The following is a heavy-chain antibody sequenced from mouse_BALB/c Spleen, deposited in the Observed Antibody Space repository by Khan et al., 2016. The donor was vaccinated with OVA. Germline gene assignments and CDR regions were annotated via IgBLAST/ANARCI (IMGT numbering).Heavy chain of an antibody. D-gene: IGHD2-1*01. V-gene: IGHV1-5*01. CDR3: TRNGYGNYESWDY. CDR1: GYTFTSYW. Sequence: EVQLQQSGTVLARPGASVKMSCKASGYTFTSYWMHWVKQRPGQGLEWIGTIYPGNTDTNYNQKFKGKATLTALSSTSTAYMALNSLTNEDSAVYYCTRNGYGNYESWDYWGQGTTLTVSS. CDR2: IYPGNTDT. J-gene: IGHJ2*01.